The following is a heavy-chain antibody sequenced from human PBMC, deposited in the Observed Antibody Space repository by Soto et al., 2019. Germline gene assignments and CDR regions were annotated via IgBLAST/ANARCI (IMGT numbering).Heavy chain of an antibody. J-gene: IGHJ4*02. CDR1: GGTISSWN. V-gene: IGHV4-59*08. CDR2: IYYSGST. CDR3: ARRYGSAIDY. D-gene: IGHD1-26*01. Sequence: QVQLQESGPGLVKPSETLSLTCTVSGGTISSWNLSWIRQPPGKGLEWIGYIYYSGSTNCTRSLKSRVTISVDTSKNQFSLKLSSVTAADTAVYYCARRYGSAIDYWGQGTLVTVSS.